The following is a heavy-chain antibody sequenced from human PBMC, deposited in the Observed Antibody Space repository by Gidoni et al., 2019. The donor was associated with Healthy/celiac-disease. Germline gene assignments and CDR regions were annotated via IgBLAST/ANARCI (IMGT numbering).Heavy chain of an antibody. V-gene: IGHV3-23*01. CDR2: ISGSGGST. J-gene: IGHJ4*02. D-gene: IGHD5-12*01. CDR1: GFTFSRYA. CDR3: AKDRGRDGYNYPYFDY. Sequence: EVQLLESGGGLVQHGGSLRLSCAASGFTFSRYAMSWVRQAPGKGLEWVSAISGSGGSTYYADSVKGRFTISRDNAKNTLYLQMNSLRAEDTAVYYCAKDRGRDGYNYPYFDYWGQGTLVTVSS.